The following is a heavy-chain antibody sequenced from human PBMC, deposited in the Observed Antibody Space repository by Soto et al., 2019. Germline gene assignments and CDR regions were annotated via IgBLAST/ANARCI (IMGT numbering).Heavy chain of an antibody. CDR2: IYYSGST. Sequence: SETLSLTCTVSGGSISSYYWSWIRQPPGKGLEWIGYIYYSGSTNYNPSLKRRDNISVDTSKNQFSLKLSSVTAADTAVYYCARDQGYCSGGSCYSWFDPWGQGTLVTVSS. CDR3: ARDQGYCSGGSCYSWFDP. V-gene: IGHV4-59*01. CDR1: GGSISSYY. J-gene: IGHJ5*02. D-gene: IGHD2-15*01.